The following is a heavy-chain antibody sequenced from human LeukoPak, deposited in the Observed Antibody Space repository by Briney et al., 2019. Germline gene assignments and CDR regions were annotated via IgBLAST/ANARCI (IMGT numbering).Heavy chain of an antibody. CDR3: ARDSRLGYDFWSGYSDY. Sequence: VASVKVSCKASGGTFISYAISWVRQAPGQGLEWMGGIIPIFGTANYAQKFQGRVTITADESTSTAYMELSSLRSEDTAVYYCARDSRLGYDFWSGYSDYWGKGTLVTVSS. V-gene: IGHV1-69*13. CDR2: IIPIFGTA. D-gene: IGHD3-3*01. J-gene: IGHJ4*02. CDR1: GGTFISYA.